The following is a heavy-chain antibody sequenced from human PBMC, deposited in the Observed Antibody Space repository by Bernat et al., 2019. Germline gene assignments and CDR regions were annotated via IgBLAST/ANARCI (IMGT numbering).Heavy chain of an antibody. D-gene: IGHD3-22*01. CDR2: IYYSGST. CDR3: ARGGHYYDSSGYYTTYYWFDP. J-gene: IGHJ5*02. V-gene: IGHV4-30-4*01. CDR1: GGSISSGDYY. Sequence: QVQLQESGPGLVKPSQTLSLTCTVSGGSISSGDYYWSWIRQPPGKGLEWIGYIYYSGSTYYNPSLKSRVTISVDTSKNQFSLKLSSVTAADTAVCYCARGGHYYDSSGYYTTYYWFDPWGQGTLVTVSS.